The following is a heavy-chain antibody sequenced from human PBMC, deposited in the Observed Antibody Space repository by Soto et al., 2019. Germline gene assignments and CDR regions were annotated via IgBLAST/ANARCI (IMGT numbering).Heavy chain of an antibody. CDR3: ARDARRYCSGGSCYNWFDP. CDR2: ISAYNGNT. D-gene: IGHD2-15*01. Sequence: ASVKVSCKASGYTFTSYGISWGRQAPGQGLEWMGWISAYNGNTNYAQKLQGRVTMTTDTSTSTAYMELRSLRSDDTAVYYCARDARRYCSGGSCYNWFDPWGQGTLVTVS. V-gene: IGHV1-18*01. CDR1: GYTFTSYG. J-gene: IGHJ5*02.